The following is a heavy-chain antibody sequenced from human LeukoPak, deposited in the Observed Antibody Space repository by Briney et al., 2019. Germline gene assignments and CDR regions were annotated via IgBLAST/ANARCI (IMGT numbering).Heavy chain of an antibody. CDR1: GFTFSSFW. CDR3: ARDRYSDSSRVPFDY. CDR2: IKYDEREK. Sequence: PGGSLRLSCAASGFTFSSFWMTWVRLAPGKGLERVANIKYDEREKYYVDSVKGRFTISRDNARSSIYLQMNSLRVDDTAVYYCARDRYSDSSRVPFDYWGQGILVTVSS. D-gene: IGHD3-22*01. J-gene: IGHJ4*02. V-gene: IGHV3-7*01.